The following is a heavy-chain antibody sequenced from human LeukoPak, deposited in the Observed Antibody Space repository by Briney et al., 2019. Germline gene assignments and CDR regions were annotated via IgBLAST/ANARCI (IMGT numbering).Heavy chain of an antibody. CDR1: GFTFGSYW. V-gene: IGHV3-7*03. J-gene: IGHJ4*02. CDR3: AKDSAYSGGPFAGGFDH. D-gene: IGHD5-18*01. Sequence: PGGSLRLSCAASGFTFGSYWMSWVRQAPGKGLAWVANIKQDGSEKYYVDSVKGRFTISRDNAKNSLYLQMNSLRAEDTAVYYCAKDSAYSGGPFAGGFDHWGQGTLVTVSA. CDR2: IKQDGSEK.